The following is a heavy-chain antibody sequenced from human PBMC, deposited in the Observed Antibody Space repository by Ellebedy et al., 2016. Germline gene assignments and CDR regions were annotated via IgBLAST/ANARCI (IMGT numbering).Heavy chain of an antibody. Sequence: GGSLRLXXVASGFTFRNFFMSWVRQAPGGGLEWISTISGDGDTTFSADSVKGRFTISRDKSRYTLYLQMDSLTAADTAVYYCYYGHYSGFWGQGTLVTVSS. CDR1: GFTFRNFF. J-gene: IGHJ4*02. CDR3: YYGHYSGF. V-gene: IGHV3-23*01. CDR2: ISGDGDTT. D-gene: IGHD4-17*01.